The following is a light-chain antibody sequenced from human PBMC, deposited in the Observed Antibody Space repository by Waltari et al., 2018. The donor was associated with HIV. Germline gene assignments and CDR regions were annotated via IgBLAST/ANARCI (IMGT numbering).Light chain of an antibody. CDR3: MQTLQTLT. CDR2: LGS. CDR1: QSHRPSNGYNY. Sequence: DIVMTQSLLSLPVTPGEPAAVSCRSSQSHRPSNGYNYLVWYLQKPGQSPQLLIYLGSNRACGGPDRFTGSGSGTDFTLTISRVEAEDVGVYYCMQTLQTLTFGGGTKVEIK. J-gene: IGKJ4*01. V-gene: IGKV2-28*01.